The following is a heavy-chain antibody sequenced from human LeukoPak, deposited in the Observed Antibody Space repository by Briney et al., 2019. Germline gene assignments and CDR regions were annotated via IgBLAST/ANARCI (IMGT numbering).Heavy chain of an antibody. CDR3: ARAFCWGGDCPSSH. CDR1: GYTFTGYY. D-gene: IGHD2-21*02. J-gene: IGHJ4*02. CDR2: IIPIFGTA. Sequence: ASVKVSCKASGYTFTGYYMHWVRQTPGQGLEWMGGIIPIFGTANYAQKFQGRVTITTDESTSTAYMELSSLRSEDTAVYYCARAFCWGGDCPSSHWGQGTLVTVSS. V-gene: IGHV1-69*05.